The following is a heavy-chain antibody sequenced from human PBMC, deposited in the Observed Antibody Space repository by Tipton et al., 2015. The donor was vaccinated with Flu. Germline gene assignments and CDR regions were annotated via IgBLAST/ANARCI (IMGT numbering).Heavy chain of an antibody. V-gene: IGHV4-30-2*01. Sequence: LRLSCAVSGGSIGSGGYSWSWIRQPPGKGLEWIGYIYHSGSTYYNPSLKSRVAISVDRSKNQFSLKLSSVTAADTAVYYCARDYGGNSNYFDYWGQGTLVTVSS. CDR3: ARDYGGNSNYFDY. J-gene: IGHJ4*02. CDR2: IYHSGST. CDR1: GGSIGSGGYS. D-gene: IGHD4-23*01.